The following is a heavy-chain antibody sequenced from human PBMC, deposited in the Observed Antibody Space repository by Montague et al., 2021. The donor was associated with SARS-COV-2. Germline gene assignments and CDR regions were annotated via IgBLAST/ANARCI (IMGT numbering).Heavy chain of an antibody. Sequence: SLRLSWAASGFPVSSSYMNWVRQVPGKGLEWVSSISSSSVTYSADSLKGRFTIPRDNSKNTVYLQMNSLRAEDTAVYFCARESSQFFGSGPLDYWGQGSLVTVSS. J-gene: IGHJ4*02. CDR2: ISSSSVT. CDR3: ARESSQFFGSGPLDY. CDR1: GFPVSSSY. D-gene: IGHD3-10*01. V-gene: IGHV3-66*01.